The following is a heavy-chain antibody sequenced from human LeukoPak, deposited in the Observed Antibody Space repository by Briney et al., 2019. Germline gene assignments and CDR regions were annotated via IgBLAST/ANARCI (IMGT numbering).Heavy chain of an antibody. CDR1: GFTFSSYW. CDR2: IKEDGSEK. J-gene: IGHJ3*02. CDR3: AKDLTQLVLAFDI. V-gene: IGHV3-7*05. Sequence: GGSLRLSCAASGFTFSSYWMNLVRQAPGKGLEWVANIKEDGSEKNYVDSVKGRFTISRDNAKNSLYLQMDSLRTEDSALYYCAKDLTQLVLAFDIWGRGTMVTVSS. D-gene: IGHD6-13*01.